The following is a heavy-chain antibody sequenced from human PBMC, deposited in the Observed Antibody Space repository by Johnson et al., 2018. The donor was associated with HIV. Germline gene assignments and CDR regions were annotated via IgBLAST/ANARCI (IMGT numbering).Heavy chain of an antibody. Sequence: QVQLVESGGGLVQPGGSLRLSCAASGFTFSNYGMHWVRQAPGKGLEWVAFIRYDGSNKYYGDSVKGRFNISRDNSKNTLYLQMNSLNTEDTAVYYCARDLTYYNFWSGYWGDAFDIWGQGTMVTVSS. CDR2: IRYDGSNK. V-gene: IGHV3-30*02. D-gene: IGHD3-3*01. CDR3: ARDLTYYNFWSGYWGDAFDI. CDR1: GFTFSNYG. J-gene: IGHJ3*02.